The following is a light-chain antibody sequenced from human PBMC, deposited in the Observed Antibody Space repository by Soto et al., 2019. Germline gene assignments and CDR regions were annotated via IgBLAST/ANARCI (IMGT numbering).Light chain of an antibody. J-gene: IGKJ2*01. V-gene: IGKV1-5*03. Sequence: DIQMTQSPSTLSASVGDTVSITCRASQPIGNWMAWYQQTQGKAPKRLIFRGSTLQSGVPSRFSGSGSGTEFTLTIMSRQPDDFAVYHCQQFKTYPHTFGQGTKLEI. CDR2: RGS. CDR3: QQFKTYPHT. CDR1: QPIGNW.